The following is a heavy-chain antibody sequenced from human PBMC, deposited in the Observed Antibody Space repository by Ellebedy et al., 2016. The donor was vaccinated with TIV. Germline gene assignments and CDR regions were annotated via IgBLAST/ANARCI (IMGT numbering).Heavy chain of an antibody. J-gene: IGHJ6*02. CDR2: IYPGDSDT. Sequence: GESLKISCKGSGYSFTSYWIGWVRQMPGKGLEWIGIIYPGDSDTRYSPSFQGQVTISADKSISTAYLQWSSLKASDTAMYYCARRDSSGYYWDGMDVWGQGTTVTVSS. V-gene: IGHV5-51*01. CDR3: ARRDSSGYYWDGMDV. D-gene: IGHD3-22*01. CDR1: GYSFTSYW.